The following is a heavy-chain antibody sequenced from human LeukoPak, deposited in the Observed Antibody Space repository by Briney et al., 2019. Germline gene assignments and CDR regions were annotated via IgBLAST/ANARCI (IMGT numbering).Heavy chain of an antibody. CDR2: ISAYNGNT. D-gene: IGHD6-19*01. J-gene: IGHJ3*02. CDR1: GYTFTSYG. CDR3: ARGDIAVAGTRGDAFDI. Sequence: ASVKVSCKASGYTFTSYGISWVRQAPGQGLEWMGCISAYNGNTNYAQKLQGRVTMTTDTSTSTAYMELRSLRSDDTAVYYCARGDIAVAGTRGDAFDIWGQGTMVTVSS. V-gene: IGHV1-18*01.